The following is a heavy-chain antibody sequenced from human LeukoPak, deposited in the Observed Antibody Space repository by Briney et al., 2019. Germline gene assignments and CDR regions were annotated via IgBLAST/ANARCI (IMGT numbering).Heavy chain of an antibody. V-gene: IGHV3-30-3*01. CDR3: ARGSLGMTTTL. CDR1: GFTFRSYA. D-gene: IGHD4-17*01. Sequence: GGSLRLSCAASGFTFRSYAMHWVRQAPGKGLEWVAVISYDGSNKYYADSVKGRFTISRDNSKNTLYLQMNSLRAEDTAVYYCARGSLGMTTTLWGQGTLVTVSS. J-gene: IGHJ4*02. CDR2: ISYDGSNK.